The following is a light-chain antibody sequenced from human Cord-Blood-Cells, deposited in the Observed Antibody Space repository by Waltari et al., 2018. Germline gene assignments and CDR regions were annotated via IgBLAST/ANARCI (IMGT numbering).Light chain of an antibody. V-gene: IGKV1-39*01. J-gene: IGKJ2*01. CDR2: AAS. Sequence: IQMTQSPSSLSASVGDRVTITCRASQRISSYLNWYQQKPGKATKLLIYAASSLQSGVPSRFSGSGSGTDFTLTISSLQPEDFATYYCQQSYSTPYTFGQGTKLEIK. CDR3: QQSYSTPYT. CDR1: QRISSY.